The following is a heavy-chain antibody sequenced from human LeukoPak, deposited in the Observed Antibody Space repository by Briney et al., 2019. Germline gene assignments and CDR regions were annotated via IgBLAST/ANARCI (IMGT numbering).Heavy chain of an antibody. V-gene: IGHV4-4*07. D-gene: IGHD2-21*02. CDR2: IYTSGST. J-gene: IGHJ4*02. CDR3: ARDFTCGGDCYRFDY. CDR1: GGSISSYY. Sequence: SETPSLTCTVSGGSISSYYWSWIRQPAGKGLEWIGRIYTSGSTNYNPSLKSRVTMSVDTSKNQFPLKLSSVTAADTAVYYCARDFTCGGDCYRFDYWGQGTLVTVSS.